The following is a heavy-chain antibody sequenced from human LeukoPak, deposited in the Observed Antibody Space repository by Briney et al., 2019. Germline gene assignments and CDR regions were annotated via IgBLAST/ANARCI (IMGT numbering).Heavy chain of an antibody. D-gene: IGHD3-3*01. Sequence: GGSLRLSCAASGFTFSSYAMSWVRQAPGKGLEWVSSFSGSGGSTNYADSVKGRFTISRDNAKNSLYLQMNSLRAEDTAVYYCARASRGYYLPYYYYMDVWGKGTTVTVSS. CDR1: GFTFSSYA. V-gene: IGHV3-23*01. J-gene: IGHJ6*03. CDR2: FSGSGGST. CDR3: ARASRGYYLPYYYYMDV.